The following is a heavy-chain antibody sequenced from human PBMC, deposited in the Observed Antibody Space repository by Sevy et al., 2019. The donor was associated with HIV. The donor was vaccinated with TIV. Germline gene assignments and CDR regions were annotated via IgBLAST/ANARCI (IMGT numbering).Heavy chain of an antibody. D-gene: IGHD1-26*01. CDR1: GGSITSLY. Sequence: SEMSLTCTVSGGSITSLYWNWIRQPPGKGLEWIGNIYYNGHINYNPSLKSRVTLSLDTSKNQFSLRLSSVTAADTAMYYCAGENAWGRGYSWGQGTLVTVSS. CDR2: IYYNGHI. J-gene: IGHJ4*02. V-gene: IGHV4-59*08. CDR3: AGENAWGRGYS.